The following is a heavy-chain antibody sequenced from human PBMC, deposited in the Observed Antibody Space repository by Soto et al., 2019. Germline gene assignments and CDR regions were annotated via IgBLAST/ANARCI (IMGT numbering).Heavy chain of an antibody. J-gene: IGHJ6*01. Sequence: SETLSLTCGVSGGSISIGGYSWNWIRKPPGKGLEWIGYIYQSGSSYYNPSIKSRVTISMDRSKNQFSLKLSSVTAADTAMYYCARAHYYYVMDVWGQGTTVTVSS. V-gene: IGHV4-30-2*01. CDR1: GGSISIGGYS. CDR2: IYQSGSS. CDR3: ARAHYYYVMDV.